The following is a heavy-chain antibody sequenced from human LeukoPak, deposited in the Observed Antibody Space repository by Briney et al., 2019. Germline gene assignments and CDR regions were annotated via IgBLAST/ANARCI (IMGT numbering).Heavy chain of an antibody. J-gene: IGHJ4*02. V-gene: IGHV4-59*01. D-gene: IGHD3-10*01. Sequence: SETLSLTCSVSVGSISSYYWSWIRQPPGKGLEWIGYIYYTGSSNYNPSLKSRVTISLDMSKNQFSLKLSSVTAADTAVYYCVGVSGSYSSGDYWGQGTPVTVSS. CDR2: IYYTGSS. CDR3: VGVSGSYSSGDY. CDR1: VGSISSYY.